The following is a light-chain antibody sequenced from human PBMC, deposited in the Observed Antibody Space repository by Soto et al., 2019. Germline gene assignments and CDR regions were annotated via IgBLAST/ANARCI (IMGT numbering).Light chain of an antibody. CDR1: TSNIGAPYA. CDR3: QSYDISLHNYV. Sequence: QSVLTQPPSVSGAPGQTVSISCTASTSNIGAPYAVLWYQHLPGTAPKLLIYGNNNRPSGVPDRFSGPKSGTSASLAITRLQAEDEADYYCQSYDISLHNYVFGTGSKVTVL. V-gene: IGLV1-40*01. CDR2: GNN. J-gene: IGLJ1*01.